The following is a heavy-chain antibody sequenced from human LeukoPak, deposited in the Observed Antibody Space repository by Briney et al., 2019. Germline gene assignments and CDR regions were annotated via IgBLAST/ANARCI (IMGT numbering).Heavy chain of an antibody. D-gene: IGHD3-22*01. V-gene: IGHV3-49*04. J-gene: IGHJ5*02. CDR1: GFTFGDYA. Sequence: GGSLRLSCTASGFTFGDYAMSWVRQAPGKGLEWVGFIRSKAYGWTTEYAASVKGRFTISRDDSKSIAHLQMNSLKTEDTAVYYCTRDYDSSGYLWFDPWGQGTLVTVSS. CDR3: TRDYDSSGYLWFDP. CDR2: IRSKAYGWTT.